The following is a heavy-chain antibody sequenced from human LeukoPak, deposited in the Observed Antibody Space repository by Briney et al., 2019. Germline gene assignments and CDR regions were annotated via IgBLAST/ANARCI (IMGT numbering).Heavy chain of an antibody. D-gene: IGHD4-17*01. V-gene: IGHV3-30-3*01. Sequence: GGSLRLSCAASGFTFSSYAMHWVRQAPGKGLEWVAVISYDGSNKYYADSVKGRFTISRDNSKNTLYLQMNSLRAEDTAVYYCARDGRLDTVTTSRARYFDYWGQGTLVTVSS. CDR2: ISYDGSNK. CDR3: ARDGRLDTVTTSRARYFDY. CDR1: GFTFSSYA. J-gene: IGHJ4*02.